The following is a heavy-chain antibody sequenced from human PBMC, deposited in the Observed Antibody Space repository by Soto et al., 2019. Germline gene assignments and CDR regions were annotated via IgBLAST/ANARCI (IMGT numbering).Heavy chain of an antibody. CDR2: IYYSGST. Sequence: PSETLSLTCTVSGGSISSYYWSWIRQPPGKGLEWIGYIYYSGSTNYNPSLKSRVSISIDTSKNQVSLKLRSVSAADTAVYYCARHDGVVRGYYFDYWGQGTLVTVSS. CDR3: ARHDGVVRGYYFDY. J-gene: IGHJ4*02. V-gene: IGHV4-59*08. CDR1: GGSISSYY. D-gene: IGHD3-16*01.